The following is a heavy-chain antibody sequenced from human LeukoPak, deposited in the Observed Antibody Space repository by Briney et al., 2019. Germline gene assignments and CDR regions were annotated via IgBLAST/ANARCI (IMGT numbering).Heavy chain of an antibody. V-gene: IGHV1-2*02. CDR3: ARATYYYDSSGYYYFDY. CDR2: INPNSGGT. D-gene: IGHD3-22*01. CDR1: GYTFTSYY. Sequence: ASVKVSCKASGYTFTSYYMHWVRQAPGQGLEWVGWINPNSGGTNYAQKFQGRVTMTRDTSISTAYMELSRLRSDDTAVYYCARATYYYDSSGYYYFDYWGQGTLVTVSS. J-gene: IGHJ4*02.